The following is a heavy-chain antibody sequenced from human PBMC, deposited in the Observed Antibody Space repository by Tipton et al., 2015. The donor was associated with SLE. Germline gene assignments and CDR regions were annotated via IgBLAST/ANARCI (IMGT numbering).Heavy chain of an antibody. V-gene: IGHV1-69*01. Sequence: QVQLVQSGPEVKKPGSSVKVSCKASGGTFSSYAISWVRQAPGQGLEWMGGIIPIFGTANYAQKFQGRVTITTDESTSTAYMELIRLISEDTAVDYGARGEGAAAGPSWFDPWGQGTLVTVSS. CDR1: GGTFSSYA. J-gene: IGHJ5*02. CDR3: ARGEGAAAGPSWFDP. D-gene: IGHD6-13*01. CDR2: IIPIFGTA.